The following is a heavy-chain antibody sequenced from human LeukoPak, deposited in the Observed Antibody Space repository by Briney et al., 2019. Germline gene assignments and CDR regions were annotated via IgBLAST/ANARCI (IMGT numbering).Heavy chain of an antibody. CDR3: AKMPVSYSSGWSNFDY. CDR2: IWYDGSNK. J-gene: IGHJ4*02. D-gene: IGHD6-19*01. Sequence: GGSLRLSCAASGFTFSSYGMHWVRQAPGKGLEWVAVIWYDGSNKYYADSVKGRFTISRDNSKNTLYLQMNSLRADDTAVYYCAKMPVSYSSGWSNFDYWGQGTLVTVSS. CDR1: GFTFSSYG. V-gene: IGHV3-33*06.